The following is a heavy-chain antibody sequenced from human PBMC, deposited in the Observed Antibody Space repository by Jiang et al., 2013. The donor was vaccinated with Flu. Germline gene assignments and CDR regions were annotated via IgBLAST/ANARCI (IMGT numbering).Heavy chain of an antibody. Sequence: KKPGASVKVSCKASGYTFTSYDINWVRQATGQGLEWMGWMNPNSGNTGYAQKFQGRVTMTRNTSISTAYMELSSLRSEDTAVYYCARADYPVYGDWSRVDPWGQGTLVTVSS. V-gene: IGHV1-8*01. J-gene: IGHJ5*02. CDR3: ARADYPVYGDWSRVDP. CDR2: MNPNSGNT. CDR1: GYTFTSYD. D-gene: IGHD4-17*01.